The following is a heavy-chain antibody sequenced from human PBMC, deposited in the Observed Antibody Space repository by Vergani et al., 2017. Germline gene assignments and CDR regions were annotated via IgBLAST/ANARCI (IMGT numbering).Heavy chain of an antibody. Sequence: QVQLQESGPGLVKPSETLSLTCTVSGGSISSYYWSWIRQPPGKGLEWIGYSYYSGSTNYNPSLKSRVTISVDTSKNQFSLKLSSVTAADTAVYYCARVLGEAPYYYYYYMDVWGKGTTVTVSS. CDR3: ARVLGEAPYYYYYYMDV. V-gene: IGHV4-59*01. CDR1: GGSISSYY. D-gene: IGHD3-16*01. CDR2: SYYSGST. J-gene: IGHJ6*03.